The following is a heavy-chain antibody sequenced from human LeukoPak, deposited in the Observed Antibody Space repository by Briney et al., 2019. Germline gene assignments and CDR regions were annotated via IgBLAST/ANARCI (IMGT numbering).Heavy chain of an antibody. V-gene: IGHV3-48*03. D-gene: IGHD5-18*01. CDR3: ARDGGYSYGYGPTHFDY. J-gene: IGHJ4*02. Sequence: GGSLRLSCAASGFTFSSYEMNWVRQAPGKGLEWVSYISSSGSTIYYADSVKGRFTISRDNAKNSLYLQMNSLRAEDTAVYYCARDGGYSYGYGPTHFDYWGQGTLVTVSS. CDR1: GFTFSSYE. CDR2: ISSSGSTI.